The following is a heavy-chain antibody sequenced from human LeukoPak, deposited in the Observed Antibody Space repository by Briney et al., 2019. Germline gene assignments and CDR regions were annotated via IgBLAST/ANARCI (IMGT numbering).Heavy chain of an antibody. CDR3: ASKAAAGNNWFDP. D-gene: IGHD6-13*01. J-gene: IGHJ5*02. V-gene: IGHV4-4*07. CDR2: MYISGET. Sequence: SETLSLTCTVSGGSITSYYWSWIRQPAGKGLEWIGRMYISGETNYNPSLKSRVTVSLDTSKNHFSLKLNSVTAADTAVYYCASKAAAGNNWFDPWGQGTLVTVSS. CDR1: GGSITSYY.